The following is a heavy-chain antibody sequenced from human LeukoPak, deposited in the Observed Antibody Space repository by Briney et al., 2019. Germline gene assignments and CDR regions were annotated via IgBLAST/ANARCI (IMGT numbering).Heavy chain of an antibody. Sequence: GGSLRLSCAASGFTFSSYAMSLVRQAPGKGLEWVSAMSGSGGSTYYADSVKGRFTISRDNSKNTLYLQMNSLRAEDTAVYYCAKDPLYGDPQYYYYGMDVWGQGTTVTVSS. CDR3: AKDPLYGDPQYYYYGMDV. CDR2: MSGSGGST. CDR1: GFTFSSYA. V-gene: IGHV3-23*01. J-gene: IGHJ6*02. D-gene: IGHD4-17*01.